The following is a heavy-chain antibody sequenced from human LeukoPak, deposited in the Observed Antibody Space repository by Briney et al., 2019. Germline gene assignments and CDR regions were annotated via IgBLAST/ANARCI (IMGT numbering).Heavy chain of an antibody. D-gene: IGHD3-3*01. J-gene: IGHJ4*02. CDR3: ARLFLSTTWMIDC. CDR2: INRDEYER. Sequence: GGSLRLSCAASGLTYGNYWMSWVRQAPGKGLEWVANINRDEYERYHVGSVEGRFTISRDNAKNSLYLQMNSLRAEDTAVYYCARLFLSTTWMIDCWGQGTLVTVSS. CDR1: GLTYGNYW. V-gene: IGHV3-7*01.